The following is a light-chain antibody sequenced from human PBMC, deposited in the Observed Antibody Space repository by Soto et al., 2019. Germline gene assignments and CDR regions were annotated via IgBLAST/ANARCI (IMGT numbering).Light chain of an antibody. J-gene: IGLJ1*01. Sequence: QSALTQPASVSGSPGQSITISCTGTSSDVGGYNYVSWYQQHPGKAPKLMIYDVSNRPSGVSNRFSGSKSGNTASLTISGPQAQDEADADCSSYTYSSTNASVFGTGTKLTVL. V-gene: IGLV2-14*01. CDR3: SSYTYSSTNASV. CDR2: DVS. CDR1: SSDVGGYNY.